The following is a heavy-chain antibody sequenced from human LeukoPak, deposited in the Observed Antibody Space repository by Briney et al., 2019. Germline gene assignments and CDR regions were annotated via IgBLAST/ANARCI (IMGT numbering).Heavy chain of an antibody. CDR2: ISSSSSYI. CDR3: AREQQLFRKPYNRFDP. D-gene: IGHD6-13*01. Sequence: PGGSLRLSCAASGFTFSSYSMNWVRQAPGKGLEWVSSISSSSSYIYYADSVKGRFTISRDNAKNSLYLQMNSLRAEDTAVYYCAREQQLFRKPYNRFDPWGQGTLVTVSS. CDR1: GFTFSSYS. V-gene: IGHV3-21*01. J-gene: IGHJ5*02.